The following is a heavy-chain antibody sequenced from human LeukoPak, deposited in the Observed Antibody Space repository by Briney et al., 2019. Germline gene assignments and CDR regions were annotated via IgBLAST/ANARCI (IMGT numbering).Heavy chain of an antibody. D-gene: IGHD3-22*01. CDR2: INSDGSST. CDR3: TREIHYYGSSGYCYYFDY. J-gene: IGHJ4*02. CDR1: GFTFSSYW. V-gene: IGHV3-74*01. Sequence: GGSLRLSCAASGFTFSSYWMHWVRQAPGKGLVWVSRINSDGSSTSYADSVKGRFTISRDNAKNTLYLQMNSLKTEDTAVYYCTREIHYYGSSGYCYYFDYWGQGTLVTVSS.